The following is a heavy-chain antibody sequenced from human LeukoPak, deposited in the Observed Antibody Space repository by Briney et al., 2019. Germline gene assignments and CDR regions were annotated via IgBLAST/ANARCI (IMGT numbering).Heavy chain of an antibody. J-gene: IGHJ3*02. D-gene: IGHD6-6*01. V-gene: IGHV3-30*02. CDR2: IRYDGSNK. CDR3: AKDGLGAARPSAFDI. Sequence: PGGSLRLSCAASGFTFSSYGTHWVRQAPGKGLEWVAFIRYDGSNKYYADSVKGRFTISRDNSKNTLYLQMNSLRAEDTAVYYCAKDGLGAARPSAFDIWGQGTMVTVSS. CDR1: GFTFSSYG.